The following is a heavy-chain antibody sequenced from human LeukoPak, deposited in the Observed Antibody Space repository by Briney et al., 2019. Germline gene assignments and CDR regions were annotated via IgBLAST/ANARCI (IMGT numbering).Heavy chain of an antibody. CDR3: ARVLLWFGDSYGMDV. Sequence: GGSLRLSCAASGFTFSSYWMHWVRQAPGKGLAWVSRINSDGSSTSYADSVKGRFTISRDNAKNTLYLQMNSLRAEDTAVYYCARVLLWFGDSYGMDVWGQGTTVTVSS. J-gene: IGHJ6*02. CDR2: INSDGSST. V-gene: IGHV3-74*01. D-gene: IGHD3-10*01. CDR1: GFTFSSYW.